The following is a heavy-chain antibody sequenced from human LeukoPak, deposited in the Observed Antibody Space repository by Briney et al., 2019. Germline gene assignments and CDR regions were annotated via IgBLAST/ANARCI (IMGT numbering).Heavy chain of an antibody. D-gene: IGHD3-22*01. J-gene: IGHJ4*02. CDR2: INHSGST. V-gene: IGHV4-34*01. CDR1: GGSFSGYY. Sequence: SETLSLTCAVYGGSFSGYYWSWIRQPPGKGLEWIGEINHSGSTNYNPSLKSRVTISVDTSKNQFSLKLSSVTAADTAVYYCARGVPYYDSNGYWPRAHPFDYWGQGTLVTVSS. CDR3: ARGVPYYDSNGYWPRAHPFDY.